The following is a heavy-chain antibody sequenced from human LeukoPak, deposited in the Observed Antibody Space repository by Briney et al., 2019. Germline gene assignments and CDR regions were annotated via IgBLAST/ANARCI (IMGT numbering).Heavy chain of an antibody. J-gene: IGHJ3*02. CDR2: ISYDGSNK. D-gene: IGHD3-3*01. V-gene: IGHV3-30-3*01. CDR1: GFTFSSYA. Sequence: PGGSLRLSCAASGFTFSSYAMHWVRQAPGKGLEWVAVISYDGSNKYYADSVKGRFTISRDNSKNTLYLQMNSLRAEDTAVYYCARDKGPTIFGVVLYAFDIWGQGTMVTVSS. CDR3: ARDKGPTIFGVVLYAFDI.